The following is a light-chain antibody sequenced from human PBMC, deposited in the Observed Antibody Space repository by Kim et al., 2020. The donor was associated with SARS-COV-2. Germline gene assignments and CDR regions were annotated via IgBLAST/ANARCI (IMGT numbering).Light chain of an antibody. CDR1: KLRVKY. CDR3: QAWDSSTAV. CDR2: QNS. Sequence: VSQGQAASITCSGDKLRVKYACWYQLTPSQSPVLVIYQNSVRHSGIPERFSGSNSGNTAALTISGTQAMDGADYYCQAWDSSTAVFGGGTQLTVL. J-gene: IGLJ3*02. V-gene: IGLV3-1*01.